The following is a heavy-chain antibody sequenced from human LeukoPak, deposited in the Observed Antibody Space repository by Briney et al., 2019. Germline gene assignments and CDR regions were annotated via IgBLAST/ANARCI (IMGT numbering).Heavy chain of an antibody. CDR1: GFTFSSSW. Sequence: GGSLRLSCAASGFTFSSSWMTWVRQAPGKGLEWVANIKHDGSEKYYVDSVKGRFTISRDSAKNSLHLQMISLRVEDTAVYYCARQRQPGDWALAYWGQGTLVTVSS. D-gene: IGHD6-25*01. CDR3: ARQRQPGDWALAY. V-gene: IGHV3-7*01. J-gene: IGHJ4*02. CDR2: IKHDGSEK.